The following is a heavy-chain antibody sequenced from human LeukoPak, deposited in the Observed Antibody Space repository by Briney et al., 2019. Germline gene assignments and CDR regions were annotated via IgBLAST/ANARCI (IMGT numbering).Heavy chain of an antibody. V-gene: IGHV3-23*01. CDR3: AKDIQLST. Sequence: QPGGSLRLSCAASGFTFSDSAMTWVRQVPGKGLEWVSLISSSGGNTYYADSVKGRFTISRDNSKNTLSLQMNSLRVEDTAIYYCAKDIQLSTWGLGTMVTVSS. CDR2: ISSSGGNT. J-gene: IGHJ3*01. D-gene: IGHD3-16*02. CDR1: GFTFSDSA.